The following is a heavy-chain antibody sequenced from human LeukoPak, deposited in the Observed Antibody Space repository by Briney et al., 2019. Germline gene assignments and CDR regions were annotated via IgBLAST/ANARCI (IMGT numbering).Heavy chain of an antibody. V-gene: IGHV4-39*01. Sequence: SETLSLTCNVSGGSTSSSNYYWGWIRQPPGKGLEWIGSIYYTGSTYYNPSLKSRVTISVDTSKNQFSLKLSSVTAADTAVYYCARLHYGGNYGYYYYMDVWGKGTTVTISS. CDR2: IYYTGST. D-gene: IGHD4-23*01. CDR3: ARLHYGGNYGYYYYMDV. J-gene: IGHJ6*03. CDR1: GGSTSSSNYY.